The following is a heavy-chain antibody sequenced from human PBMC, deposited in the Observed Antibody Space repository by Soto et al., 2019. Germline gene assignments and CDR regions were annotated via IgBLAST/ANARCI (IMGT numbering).Heavy chain of an antibody. CDR3: ASLEMAPMQG. V-gene: IGHV3-48*03. D-gene: IGHD3-3*01. J-gene: IGHJ4*02. CDR2: ISSSDSAI. CDR1: GFTFSSYE. Sequence: GGSLRLSCAASGFTFSSYEMNWVRQAPGKGLEWVSYISSSDSAIYYADSVKGRFTISRDNAKNSLYLQMNSLRAEDTAVYYRASLEMAPMQGWGQGTLVTVSS.